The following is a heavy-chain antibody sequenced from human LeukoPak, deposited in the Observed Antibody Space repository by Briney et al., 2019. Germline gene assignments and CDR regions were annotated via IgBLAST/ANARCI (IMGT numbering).Heavy chain of an antibody. CDR1: GFIFSTDG. J-gene: IGHJ3*02. V-gene: IGHV3-30*03. CDR2: MSYDGSNK. Sequence: GGSLRLSCAASGFIFSTDGMDWVRQAPGKGLEWVSLMSYDGSNKFYADSVKGRFTTSRDNSKNTLYLQMNSLRADDTAMYYCARGGYYYDNSGGAFDIWGQGTMVTVSS. CDR3: ARGGYYYDNSGGAFDI. D-gene: IGHD3-22*01.